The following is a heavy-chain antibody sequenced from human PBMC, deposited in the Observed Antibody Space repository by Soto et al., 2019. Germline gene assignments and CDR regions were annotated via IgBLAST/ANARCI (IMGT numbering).Heavy chain of an antibody. Sequence: EVQLLESGGGLVQPGGSLRLSCAASGFTFSVYGMTWVRQGPGKGLEWVSLISGNGGTAYYADSVEGRFTISRDNSKNTLYLQRNNLRAEDTAVYYFAKNPEEIVPGGADYWGQGTLVTVSS. CDR3: AKNPEEIVPGGADY. J-gene: IGHJ4*02. D-gene: IGHD2-15*01. CDR1: GFTFSVYG. V-gene: IGHV3-23*01. CDR2: ISGNGGTA.